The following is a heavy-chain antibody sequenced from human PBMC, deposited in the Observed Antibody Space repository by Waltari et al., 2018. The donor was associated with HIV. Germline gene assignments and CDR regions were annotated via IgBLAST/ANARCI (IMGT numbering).Heavy chain of an antibody. CDR1: GDNITKST. CDR2: FDPEDDET. D-gene: IGHD1-26*01. Sequence: QVQLIQSGAEVKKPGASGKVTCKVFGDNITKSTMHWWRQAPGKGLEWMGGFDPEDDETIYAQKFQGRVTMTEDTSTDSAYMELSSLTSEDTAVYYCATGGGTTSIQLYDLDVWGQRTTVTVSS. V-gene: IGHV1-24*01. J-gene: IGHJ6*02. CDR3: ATGGGTTSIQLYDLDV.